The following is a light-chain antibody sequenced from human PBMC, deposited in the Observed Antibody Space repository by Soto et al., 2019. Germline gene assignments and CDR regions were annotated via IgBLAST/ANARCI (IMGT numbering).Light chain of an antibody. CDR1: QSVLSTSNNKNY. J-gene: IGKJ4*01. V-gene: IGKV4-1*01. CDR3: QQHFTAPLT. CDR2: WAS. Sequence: DIVMTQSPDSLAVSLGERATINFKSSQSVLSTSNNKNYLSWHQQKPGQPPRLLIYWASTRESGVPDRFSGSGSGTDFTLTISSLQAEDVAIYYCQQHFTAPLTFGGGTKVEIK.